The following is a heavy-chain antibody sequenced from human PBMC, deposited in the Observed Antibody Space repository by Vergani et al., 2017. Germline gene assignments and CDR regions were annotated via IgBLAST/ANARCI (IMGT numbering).Heavy chain of an antibody. V-gene: IGHV4-59*01. J-gene: IGHJ5*02. CDR1: GGSMSGYY. CDR3: GRVADFYGLGSRLLDL. CDR2: MYHSGST. D-gene: IGHD3-10*01. Sequence: QVRLQESGPGLVKPSETLSLTCSVSGGSMSGYYWSWIRQPPGKELEWIGYMYHSGSTNYNPSLETRVTISADTSKNQFSLKLNSVTAADTAVYYCGRVADFYGLGSRLLDLWGQGILVTVS.